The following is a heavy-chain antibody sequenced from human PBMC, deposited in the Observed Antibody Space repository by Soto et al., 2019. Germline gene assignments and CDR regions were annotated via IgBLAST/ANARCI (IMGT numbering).Heavy chain of an antibody. Sequence: LSLTCTVSGGSISSYYWSWIRQPAGKGLEWIGRIYTSGSTNYNPSLKSRVTMSVDTSKNQFSLKLSSVTAADTAVYYCARETTVVVVAAYYFDYWGQGTLVTVSS. CDR2: IYTSGST. J-gene: IGHJ4*02. D-gene: IGHD2-15*01. CDR1: GGSISSYY. V-gene: IGHV4-4*07. CDR3: ARETTVVVVAAYYFDY.